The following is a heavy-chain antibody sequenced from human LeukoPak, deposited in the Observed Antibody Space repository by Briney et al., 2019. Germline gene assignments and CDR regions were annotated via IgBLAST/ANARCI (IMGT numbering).Heavy chain of an antibody. V-gene: IGHV4-59*01. CDR1: GGSISSYY. D-gene: IGHD4-11*01. Sequence: PSETLSLTCTVSGGSISSYYWSWLRQPPGKGLEWIGYIYYSGSTNYNPSLKSRVTISVDTSKNQFSLRLSSVTAADTAVCYCAREDYSNYVGGNYYYYYYMDVWGKGTTVTVSS. CDR2: IYYSGST. CDR3: AREDYSNYVGGNYYYYYYMDV. J-gene: IGHJ6*03.